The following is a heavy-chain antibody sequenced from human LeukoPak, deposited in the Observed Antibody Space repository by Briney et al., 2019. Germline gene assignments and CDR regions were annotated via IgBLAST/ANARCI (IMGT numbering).Heavy chain of an antibody. J-gene: IGHJ5*02. D-gene: IGHD1-26*01. V-gene: IGHV4-4*09. CDR2: IYTSGST. CDR1: GGSISSYY. Sequence: PSETLSLTCTVSGGSISSYYWSWIRQPPGKGLEWIGYIYTSGSTNYNPSLKSRVTISVDTSKNQFSPKLSSVTAADTAVYYCARYYSGSYIRFDPWGQGTLVTVSS. CDR3: ARYYSGSYIRFDP.